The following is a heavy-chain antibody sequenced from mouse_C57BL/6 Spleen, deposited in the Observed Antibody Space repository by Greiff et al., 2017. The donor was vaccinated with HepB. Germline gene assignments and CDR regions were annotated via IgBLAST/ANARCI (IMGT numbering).Heavy chain of an antibody. CDR2: ISYDGSN. CDR3: AREDSSSFDY. J-gene: IGHJ2*01. V-gene: IGHV3-6*01. CDR1: GYSITSGYY. Sequence: ESGPGLVKPSQSLSLTCSVTGYSITSGYYWNWIRQFPGNKLEWMGYISYDGSNNYNPSLKNRISITRDTSKNQFFLKLNSVTTEDTATYYCAREDSSSFDYWGQGTTLTVSS. D-gene: IGHD1-1*01.